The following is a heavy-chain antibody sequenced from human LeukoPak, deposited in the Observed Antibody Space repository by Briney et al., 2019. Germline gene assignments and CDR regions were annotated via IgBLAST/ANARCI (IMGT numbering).Heavy chain of an antibody. CDR2: IYSGGNT. D-gene: IGHD1/OR15-1a*01. Sequence: GGSLRLSCAASGFTVSSNYMSWVRQVPGKGLEWVSVIYSGGNTYYADSVKGRFTISRDNSKNTLYLQMNSLRAEDTAVYYCAREWEQDWGQGTLVTVSS. CDR3: AREWEQD. CDR1: GFTVSSNY. J-gene: IGHJ4*02. V-gene: IGHV3-53*01.